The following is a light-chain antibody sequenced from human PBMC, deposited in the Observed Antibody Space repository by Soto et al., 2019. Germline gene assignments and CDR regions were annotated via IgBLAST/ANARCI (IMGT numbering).Light chain of an antibody. V-gene: IGLV1-40*01. CDR1: SSNIGAGYD. CDR2: GNS. J-gene: IGLJ1*01. Sequence: QSVLTQPPSVSAAPGQKVTISCTGSSSNIGAGYDVHWYQQLPGTAPKLLIYGNSNRPSGVPDRFSGSKSGTSASLAITGLQAEDEADYYCQSYDSSLSGCVFGTGTKVTVL. CDR3: QSYDSSLSGCV.